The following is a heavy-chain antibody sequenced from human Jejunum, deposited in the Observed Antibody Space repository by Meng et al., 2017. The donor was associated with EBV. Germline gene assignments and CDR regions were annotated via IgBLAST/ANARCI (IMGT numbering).Heavy chain of an antibody. V-gene: IGHV1-8*02. Sequence: QVTLVQSGAEVKKPGASLKGSFKGFEYTFTSYDINWVRQATVRGPEWIGWMSPNSGHTGYAQKFQGRVTMTRDTSISTAYMELSSLRSEDTAVYYCARGVAAGFDYWGQGTLVTVSS. CDR2: MSPNSGHT. CDR1: EYTFTSYD. CDR3: ARGVAAGFDY. J-gene: IGHJ4*02. D-gene: IGHD6-13*01.